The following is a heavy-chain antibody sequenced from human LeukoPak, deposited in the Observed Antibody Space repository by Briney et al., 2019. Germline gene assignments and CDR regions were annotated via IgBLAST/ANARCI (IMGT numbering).Heavy chain of an antibody. CDR2: ISWNSGSI. CDR3: AKDTAYYDSSGYDY. Sequence: PGGSLRLSCAASGFTFDDYAMHWVRQAPGRSLEWVSGISWNSGSIGYADSVKGRFTISRDNAKNSLYLQMNSLRAEDMALYYCAKDTAYYDSSGYDYWGQGTLVTVSS. D-gene: IGHD3-22*01. CDR1: GFTFDDYA. J-gene: IGHJ4*02. V-gene: IGHV3-9*03.